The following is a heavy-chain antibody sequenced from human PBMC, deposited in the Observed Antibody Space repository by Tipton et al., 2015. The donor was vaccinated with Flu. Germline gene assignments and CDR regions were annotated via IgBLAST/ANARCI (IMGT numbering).Heavy chain of an antibody. CDR3: ARHTGDSVRGVIDY. J-gene: IGHJ4*02. Sequence: LRLSCAVSGYSISSGYYWGWVRQPPGKGLEWIGTIYHSGSTYYNPSLKSRLTMSVDMSKNQFSLKLSSVTAADTAVYYCARHTGDSVRGVIDYWGQGTLVTVSS. D-gene: IGHD3-10*02. CDR2: IYHSGST. CDR1: GYSISSGYY. V-gene: IGHV4-38-2*01.